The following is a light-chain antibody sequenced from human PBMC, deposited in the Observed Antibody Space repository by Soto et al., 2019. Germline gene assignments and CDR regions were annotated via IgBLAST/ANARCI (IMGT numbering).Light chain of an antibody. CDR2: EGS. Sequence: QSALTQPASVSGSPGQSITISCTGTSSDVGSYKFVSWYQQHPGKAPKLIIYEGSKRPSGVSNRFSDSKSGNTASLTISGLQAEDEADYYCCSYAAGLWVFGGGIKVTVL. CDR3: CSYAAGLWV. J-gene: IGLJ3*02. V-gene: IGLV2-23*01. CDR1: SSDVGSYKF.